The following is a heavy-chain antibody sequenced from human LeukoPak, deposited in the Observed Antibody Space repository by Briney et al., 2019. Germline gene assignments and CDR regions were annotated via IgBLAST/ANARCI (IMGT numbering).Heavy chain of an antibody. CDR1: GFTFSSYA. CDR2: ISGSGGST. Sequence: GSLRLSCAASGFTFSSYAMSWVRQAPGKGLGWVSTISGSGGSTYYADSVKGRFTISRDNSKNTLYLQMNSLRAEDTAVYYCAKVAALYYDFWSGYYASYYFDYWGQGTLVTVSS. CDR3: AKVAALYYDFWSGYYASYYFDY. D-gene: IGHD3-3*01. J-gene: IGHJ4*02. V-gene: IGHV3-23*01.